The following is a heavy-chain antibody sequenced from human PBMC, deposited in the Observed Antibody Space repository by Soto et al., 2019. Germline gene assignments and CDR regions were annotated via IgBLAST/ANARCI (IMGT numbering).Heavy chain of an antibody. CDR2: IYWDDDK. V-gene: IGHV2-5*02. CDR1: GFSLSTSGVG. Sequence: SGPTLVNPTQTLTLTCTFSGFSLSTSGVGVGWNRQPPGKALEWLALIYWDDDKRYSPSLKSRLTITKDTSKNQVVLTMTNMDPLDTATYYCAYTLAPYLDFEYWGQGTLVTVSS. J-gene: IGHJ4*02. CDR3: AYTLAPYLDFEY. D-gene: IGHD3-16*01.